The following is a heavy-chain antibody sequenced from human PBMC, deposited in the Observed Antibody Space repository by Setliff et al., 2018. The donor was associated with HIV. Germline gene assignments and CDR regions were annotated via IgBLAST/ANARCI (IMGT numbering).Heavy chain of an antibody. D-gene: IGHD3-16*01. CDR3: VRGETYAHWPKGDY. CDR2: IYPGDSDT. Sequence: GESLKISCKGSGYSFTSYWIAWVRQMPGKGLEWMGIIYPGDSDTRYSPSFQGQVTISADNSKTMVFLRMNSLRPEDSAMYYCVRGETYAHWPKGDYWGQGTLVTVSS. V-gene: IGHV5-51*01. CDR1: GYSFTSYW. J-gene: IGHJ4*02.